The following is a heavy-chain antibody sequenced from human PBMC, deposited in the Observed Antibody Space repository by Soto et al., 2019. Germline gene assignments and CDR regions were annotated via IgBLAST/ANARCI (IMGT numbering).Heavy chain of an antibody. CDR3: AREGRRATDYYYYGMDV. Sequence: QVQLQESGPGLVKPSQTLSLTCTVSGGSIGSGDYYWSWIRQPPGKGLEWIGYIYYSGSTYYNPCLKSRLNISIDRSKNQFSLKVSSVTAADTAVYYCAREGRRATDYYYYGMDVWGQGTTVTVSS. V-gene: IGHV4-30-4*01. J-gene: IGHJ6*02. CDR2: IYYSGST. CDR1: GGSIGSGDYY. D-gene: IGHD5-12*01.